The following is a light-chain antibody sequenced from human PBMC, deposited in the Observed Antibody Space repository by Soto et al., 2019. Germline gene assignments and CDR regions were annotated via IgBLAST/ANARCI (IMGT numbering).Light chain of an antibody. J-gene: IGKJ5*01. CDR1: QSVSSSY. V-gene: IGKV3D-20*02. CDR3: QQRSNWPPIT. Sequence: EIVLTQSPGTLSLSPGERATLSCRAIQSVSSSYLAWYQHKPGQAPRLLIYDASNRATGIPARFSGSGSGTDFTLTISSLEPEDFAVYYCQQRSNWPPITFGQGTRLEIK. CDR2: DAS.